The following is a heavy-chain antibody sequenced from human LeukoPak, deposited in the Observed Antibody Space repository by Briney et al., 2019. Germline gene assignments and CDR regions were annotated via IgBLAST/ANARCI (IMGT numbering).Heavy chain of an antibody. CDR3: AREGIAAAGEISFDY. CDR2: INPNSGGT. J-gene: IGHJ4*02. Sequence: EASVKVSCKASGYTFTGYYMHWVRQAPGQALEWMGWINPNSGGTNYAQKFQGRVTMTRDTSISTAYMELSRLRSDDAAVYYCAREGIAAAGEISFDYWGQGTLVTVSS. CDR1: GYTFTGYY. D-gene: IGHD6-13*01. V-gene: IGHV1-2*02.